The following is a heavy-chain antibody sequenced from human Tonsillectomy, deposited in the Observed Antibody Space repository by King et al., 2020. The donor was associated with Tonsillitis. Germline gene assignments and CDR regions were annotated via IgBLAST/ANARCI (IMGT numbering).Heavy chain of an antibody. CDR2: ISYDGTKK. V-gene: IGHV3-33*08. Sequence: VKLVESGGGVVQPGRSLRLSCAASGFTFSTYGLHWVRQAPGKGLEGVALISYDGTKKFYADSVKGRFTISRGDYKNTLYLQMNTLKGEDPAVYYCARERFVSPSPSINWFDPWGQGTLVTVSS. J-gene: IGHJ5*02. D-gene: IGHD3-16*01. CDR1: GFTFSTYG. CDR3: ARERFVSPSPSINWFDP.